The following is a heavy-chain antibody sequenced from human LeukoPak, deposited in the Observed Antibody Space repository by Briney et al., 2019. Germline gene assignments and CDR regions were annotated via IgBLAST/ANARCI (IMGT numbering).Heavy chain of an antibody. V-gene: IGHV3-23*01. CDR2: NSGSGGST. CDR3: AKDRGTSLCDAFDI. J-gene: IGHJ3*02. D-gene: IGHD6-25*01. Sequence: GGTLRLSCAASGFTFSSYGMSWVRQAPGKGLEWVSSNSGSGGSTYYADSVKGRFTISRDNSKNTLYLQMNSLRAEDTAIYYCAKDRGTSLCDAFDIWGQGTMVTVSS. CDR1: GFTFSSYG.